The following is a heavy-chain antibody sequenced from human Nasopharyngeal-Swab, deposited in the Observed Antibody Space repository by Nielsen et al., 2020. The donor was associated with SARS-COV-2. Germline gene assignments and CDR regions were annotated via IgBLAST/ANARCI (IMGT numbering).Heavy chain of an antibody. CDR3: ARESPHDYVWGSYRYTLSFDY. Sequence: WVRQAPGQGLEWMGRINPNSGGTNYAQKFQGRVTMTRDTSISTAYMELSRLRSDDTAVHYCARESPHDYVWGSYRYTLSFDYWGQGTLVTVSS. CDR2: INPNSGGT. V-gene: IGHV1-2*06. J-gene: IGHJ4*02. D-gene: IGHD3-16*02.